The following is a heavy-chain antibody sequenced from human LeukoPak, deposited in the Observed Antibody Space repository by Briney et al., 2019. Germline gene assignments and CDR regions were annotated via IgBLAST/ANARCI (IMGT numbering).Heavy chain of an antibody. CDR1: GYTFTGYY. D-gene: IGHD3-9*01. CDR2: INPNSGGT. Sequence: ASVKVSCKASGYTFTGYYMHWVRQAPGQGLEWMGWINPNSGGTNYAQRFQGRVTMTRDTSISTAYMELSRLRSDDTAVYYCARDPYYDILTGYYYFDYWGQGTLVTVSS. V-gene: IGHV1-2*02. CDR3: ARDPYYDILTGYYYFDY. J-gene: IGHJ4*02.